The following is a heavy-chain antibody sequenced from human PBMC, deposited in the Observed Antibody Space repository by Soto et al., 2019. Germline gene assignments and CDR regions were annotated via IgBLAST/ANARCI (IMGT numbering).Heavy chain of an antibody. D-gene: IGHD2-15*01. V-gene: IGHV3-9*01. CDR2: ISWNSGSI. CDR1: GFTFDDYA. J-gene: IGHJ6*04. Sequence: EVQLVESGGGLVQPGRSLRLSCAASGFTFDDYAMHWVRQAPGKGLEWVSGISWNSGSIGYADSVKGRFTISRDNAKNDLYLQMNSLRAEDTALYYCAKDGIVGVGMDVWGKGTTVTVSS. CDR3: AKDGIVGVGMDV.